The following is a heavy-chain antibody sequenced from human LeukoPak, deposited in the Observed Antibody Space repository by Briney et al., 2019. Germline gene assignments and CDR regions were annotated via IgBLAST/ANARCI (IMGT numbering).Heavy chain of an antibody. CDR3: ARGTVPRWLQLNY. D-gene: IGHD5-24*01. J-gene: IGHJ4*02. V-gene: IGHV3-30*03. Sequence: PGGSLRLSCAASGFTFSSYSMNWVRQAPGKGLEWVAVISYDGSNKYYADSVKGRFTISRDNSKNTLYLQMNSLRAEDTAVYYCARGTVPRWLQLNYWGQGTLVTVSS. CDR2: ISYDGSNK. CDR1: GFTFSSYS.